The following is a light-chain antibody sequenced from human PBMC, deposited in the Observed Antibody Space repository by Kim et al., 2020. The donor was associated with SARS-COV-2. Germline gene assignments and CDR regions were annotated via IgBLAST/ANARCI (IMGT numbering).Light chain of an antibody. CDR2: AAS. CDR3: QQSYRTPKT. CDR1: QSISSY. V-gene: IGKV1-39*01. J-gene: IGKJ2*01. Sequence: DIQMTQSPSSLSASVGDRVTITCRASQSISSYLNWYQQKPGKAPKLLIYAASSLQSGVPSRFSGSGSGTDFTLTISSLQPEDFATYYCQQSYRTPKTCGQGTKLEI.